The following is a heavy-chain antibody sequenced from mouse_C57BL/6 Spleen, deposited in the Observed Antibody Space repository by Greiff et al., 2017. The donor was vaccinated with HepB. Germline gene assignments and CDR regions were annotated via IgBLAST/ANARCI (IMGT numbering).Heavy chain of an antibody. J-gene: IGHJ4*01. D-gene: IGHD2-2*01. V-gene: IGHV1-5*01. CDR2: IYPGNSDT. Sequence: EVQLQQSGTVLARPGASVKMSCKTSGYTFTSYWMHWVKQRPGQGLEWIGAIYPGNSDTSYNQKFKGKAKLTAVTSASTAYMELSSLTNEDSAVYYCTIMVTTYDAMDYWGQGTSVTVSS. CDR1: GYTFTSYW. CDR3: TIMVTTYDAMDY.